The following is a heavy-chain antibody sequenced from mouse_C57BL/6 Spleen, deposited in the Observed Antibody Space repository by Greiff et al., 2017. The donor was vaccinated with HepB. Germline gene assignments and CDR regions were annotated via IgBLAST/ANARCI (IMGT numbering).Heavy chain of an antibody. D-gene: IGHD2-5*01. Sequence: VQLQQSGPELVKPGASVKISCKASGYTFTDYYMNWVKQSHGKSLEWIGDINPNNGGTSYNQKFKGKATLTVDKSSSTAYMELRSLTSEDSAVYYCATYYSNPDYWGQGTTLTVSS. CDR3: ATYYSNPDY. J-gene: IGHJ2*01. V-gene: IGHV1-26*01. CDR1: GYTFTDYY. CDR2: INPNNGGT.